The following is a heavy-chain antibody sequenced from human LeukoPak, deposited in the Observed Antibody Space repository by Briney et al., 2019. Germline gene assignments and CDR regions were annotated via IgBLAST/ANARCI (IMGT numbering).Heavy chain of an antibody. CDR1: GLTFSNYA. CDR3: AREADGSDY. J-gene: IGHJ4*02. V-gene: IGHV3-30-3*01. CDR2: ISYDGTNK. Sequence: GGSLRLSCAVSGLTFSNYAMNWVRQAPGKGLDWVSVISYDGTNKYYADSVKGRFTISRDNSKNTLYLQMNSLRAEDTAVYYFAREADGSDYWGQGTLVTVSS. D-gene: IGHD3-10*01.